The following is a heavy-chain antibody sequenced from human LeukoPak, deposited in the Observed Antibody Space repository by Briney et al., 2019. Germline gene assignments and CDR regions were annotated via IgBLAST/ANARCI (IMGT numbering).Heavy chain of an antibody. Sequence: GGSLRLSCAASGFTFNNNAMSWVRQAPGKGLEWVSSISSSSSYIYYADSVKGRFTISRDNAKNSLYLQMNSLRAEDTAVYYCARDPRDGYNYYSYWGQGTLVTVSS. CDR3: ARDPRDGYNYYSY. J-gene: IGHJ4*02. CDR2: ISSSSSYI. D-gene: IGHD5-24*01. CDR1: GFTFNNNA. V-gene: IGHV3-21*01.